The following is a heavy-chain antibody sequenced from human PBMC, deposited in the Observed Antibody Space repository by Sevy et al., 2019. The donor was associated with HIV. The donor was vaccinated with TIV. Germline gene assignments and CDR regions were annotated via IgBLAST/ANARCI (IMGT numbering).Heavy chain of an antibody. CDR3: ARDLSSVQGLYSYGLDY. V-gene: IGHV3-33*01. Sequence: GGSLRLSCAASGFTFSSYGMHWVRQAPGKGLEWVAVIWYDGSNKYYADSVKGRFTISRDNSKNTLYLQMNSLRAEDTAVYYCARDLSSVQGLYSYGLDYWGQGTLVTASS. D-gene: IGHD5-18*01. CDR2: IWYDGSNK. J-gene: IGHJ4*02. CDR1: GFTFSSYG.